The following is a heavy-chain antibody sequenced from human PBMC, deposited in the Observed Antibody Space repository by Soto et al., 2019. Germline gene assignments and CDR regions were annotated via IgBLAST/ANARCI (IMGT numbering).Heavy chain of an antibody. Sequence: QVQLQESGPGLVKPSETLSLTCTVSGGSISSYYWSWIRQPPGKGLEWIGYIYYSGSTNYNPSLKSPVTISGDTSKNQFSLKLSSVTAADTAVYYCARAKAPLYSSSWYWFDPWGQGTLVTVSS. D-gene: IGHD6-13*01. CDR3: ARAKAPLYSSSWYWFDP. J-gene: IGHJ5*02. V-gene: IGHV4-59*08. CDR2: IYYSGST. CDR1: GGSISSYY.